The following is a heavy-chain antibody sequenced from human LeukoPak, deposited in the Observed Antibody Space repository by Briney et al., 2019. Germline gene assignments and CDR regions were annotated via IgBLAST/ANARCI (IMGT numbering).Heavy chain of an antibody. J-gene: IGHJ4*02. D-gene: IGHD2-8*02. CDR2: INHSGST. CDR1: GGSFSGYY. CDR3: ARGSGRRYFDY. Sequence: SEILSLTCAVYGGSFSGYYWNWIRQPPGKGREWIGEINHSGSTNYKSSLKSRVTISVDTSKNQFSMKLYSVTAADTAVYFCARGSGRRYFDYWGQGTLLTVSS. V-gene: IGHV4-34*01.